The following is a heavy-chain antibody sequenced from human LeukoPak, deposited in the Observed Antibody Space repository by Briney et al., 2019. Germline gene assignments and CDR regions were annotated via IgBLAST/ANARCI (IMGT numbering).Heavy chain of an antibody. J-gene: IGHJ4*02. V-gene: IGHV4-59*11. Sequence: PSETLSLTCTVSGDYTSSHYWNWIRQPPGKGLEWIGYISHNGNTNSIPSLNSRVTMSVDTSKNQFSLKLTSVTAADTAVYYCARGSGWYDYWGRGTLVTVSS. D-gene: IGHD6-19*01. CDR1: GDYTSSHY. CDR2: ISHNGNT. CDR3: ARGSGWYDY.